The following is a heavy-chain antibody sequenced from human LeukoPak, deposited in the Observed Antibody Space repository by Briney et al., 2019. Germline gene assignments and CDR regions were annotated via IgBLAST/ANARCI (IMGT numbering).Heavy chain of an antibody. D-gene: IGHD3-22*01. CDR1: GYTFTGYY. Sequence: VSVKVSCKASGYTFTGYYMHWVRQAPGQGLEWMGWINPNSGGTNYAQKFQGRVTMTRDTSISTAYMELSRLRSDDTAVYYCARDPGYYYDSSGYYLSLDYWGQGTLVTVSS. CDR3: ARDPGYYYDSSGYYLSLDY. CDR2: INPNSGGT. J-gene: IGHJ4*02. V-gene: IGHV1-2*02.